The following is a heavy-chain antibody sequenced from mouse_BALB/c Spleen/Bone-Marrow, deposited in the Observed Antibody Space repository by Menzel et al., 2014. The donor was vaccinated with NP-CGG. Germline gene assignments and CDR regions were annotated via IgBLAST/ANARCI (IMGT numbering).Heavy chain of an antibody. Sequence: VQGVESGTELAKPGASVKMSCKASGYTFTNYWMHWVKQRPGQGLEWIGYINPTTDYTEYNQKFKDKATLTADKSSSTAYMQLSRLTSEDSAVYYCARLHDSWGQGTTLTVSS. CDR2: INPTTDYT. J-gene: IGHJ2*01. CDR1: GYTFTNYW. V-gene: IGHV1-7*01. D-gene: IGHD2-12*01. CDR3: ARLHDS.